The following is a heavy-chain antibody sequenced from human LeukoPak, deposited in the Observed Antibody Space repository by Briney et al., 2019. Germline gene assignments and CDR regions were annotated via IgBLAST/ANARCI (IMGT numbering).Heavy chain of an antibody. CDR3: ARTPLTYFDY. CDR2: IYYSGTS. V-gene: IGHV4-39*01. D-gene: IGHD2-15*01. CDR1: GGSVSSSTYY. J-gene: IGHJ4*02. Sequence: SETLSLTCTVSGGSVSSSTYYWGWIRQPPGKGLEWIASIYYSGTSYYNPSLKSRVTISVDTSKSQFSLELSSVTAADTAVYYCARTPLTYFDYWGQGTLVTVSS.